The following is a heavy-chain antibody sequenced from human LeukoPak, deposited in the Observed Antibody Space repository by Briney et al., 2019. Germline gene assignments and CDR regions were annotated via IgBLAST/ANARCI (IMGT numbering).Heavy chain of an antibody. V-gene: IGHV4-59*01. J-gene: IGHJ6*02. CDR3: ASVGRTSSGMDV. Sequence: SETLSLTCTVSGGSISSYYWSWIRQPPGKGLEWIGYIYYSGSTNYNPSLKSRVTISVDTSKNQFSLKLSSVTAADTAVYYCASVGRTSSGMDVWGQGTTVTVSS. CDR1: GGSISSYY. CDR2: IYYSGST.